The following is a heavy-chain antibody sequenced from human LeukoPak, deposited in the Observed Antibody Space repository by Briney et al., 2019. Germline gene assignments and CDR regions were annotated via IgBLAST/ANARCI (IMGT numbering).Heavy chain of an antibody. CDR3: ARDNSPPSVYYYGMDV. D-gene: IGHD4-23*01. V-gene: IGHV1-2*02. Sequence: ASVKVSCKASGYTFTGYFIHWVRQAPGQGLEWMGWINANSGGTNYAQKFQGRVTMTRDTSISTAYMELSWLRSDDTAVYYCARDNSPPSVYYYGMDVWGQGTTVTVSS. CDR2: INANSGGT. J-gene: IGHJ6*02. CDR1: GYTFTGYF.